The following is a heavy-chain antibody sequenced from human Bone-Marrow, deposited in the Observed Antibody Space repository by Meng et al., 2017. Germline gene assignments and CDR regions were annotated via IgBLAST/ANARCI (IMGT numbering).Heavy chain of an antibody. Sequence: QLELRCSGPGLVKPSETLSLTGTVSGGSISSSSYYWGWIRQPPGKGLEWIGSIYYSGSTYYNPSLKSRVTISVDTSKNQFSLKLSSVTAADTAVYYCARVKVSITMIDPNWFDPWGQGTLVTVSS. CDR3: ARVKVSITMIDPNWFDP. D-gene: IGHD3-22*01. CDR2: IYYSGST. V-gene: IGHV4-39*07. CDR1: GGSISSSSYY. J-gene: IGHJ5*02.